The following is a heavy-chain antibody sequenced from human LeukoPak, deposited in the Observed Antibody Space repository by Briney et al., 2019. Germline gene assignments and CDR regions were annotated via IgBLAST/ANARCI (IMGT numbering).Heavy chain of an antibody. V-gene: IGHV3-48*03. CDR2: ISSSGNTI. D-gene: IGHD1/OR15-1a*01. CDR3: ARDRGVTGTLWFDP. Sequence: GGSLRLSCTASGFTFSSHEMNWVRQARGKGLEWVLYISSSGNTIYHADSVKGRFTISREKAKNSLYLQMNSLRADDTAVYYCARDRGVTGTLWFDPWGQGTLVTVSS. J-gene: IGHJ5*02. CDR1: GFTFSSHE.